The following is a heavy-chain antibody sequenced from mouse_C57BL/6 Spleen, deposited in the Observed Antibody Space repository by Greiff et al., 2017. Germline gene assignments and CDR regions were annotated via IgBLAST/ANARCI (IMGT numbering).Heavy chain of an antibody. Sequence: EVQLHQSGTVLARPGASVTMSCKTSGYTFTSSCMHWVNQRPGQGLEWIGAIYPGNSDTSYNQKFKGKAKLTAVTSASPAYRELSSLTKENSAVYYCTRLGNGRDLDYWGQGTTLTVSS. CDR3: TRLGNGRDLDY. D-gene: IGHD1-1*02. V-gene: IGHV1-5*01. CDR2: IYPGNSDT. CDR1: GYTFTSSC. J-gene: IGHJ2*01.